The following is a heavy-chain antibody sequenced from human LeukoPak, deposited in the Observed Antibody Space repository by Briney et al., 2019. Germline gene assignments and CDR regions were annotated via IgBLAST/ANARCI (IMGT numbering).Heavy chain of an antibody. Sequence: SETLSLTCAVYGGSFSGYYWSWIRQPPGKGLEWIGEINHSGSTNYNLSLKSRVTISVDTSKKQFSLKLSSVTAADTAVYYCARVPVGSGSHGFDAFDIWGQGTMVTVSS. CDR1: GGSFSGYY. V-gene: IGHV4-34*01. CDR2: INHSGST. J-gene: IGHJ3*02. CDR3: ARVPVGSGSHGFDAFDI. D-gene: IGHD1-26*01.